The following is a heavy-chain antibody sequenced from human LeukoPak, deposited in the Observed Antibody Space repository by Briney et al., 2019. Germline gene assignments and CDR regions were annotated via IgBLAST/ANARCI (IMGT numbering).Heavy chain of an antibody. J-gene: IGHJ4*02. CDR2: ISWNSGSI. CDR1: GFTFDDYA. D-gene: IGHD6-19*01. V-gene: IGHV3-9*03. Sequence: GGSLRLSCAASGFTFDDYAMHWVRQAPGKGLEWVSGISWNSGSIGYADSVKGRFTISRDNAKNSLYLQMNSLRAEDMALYYCAKDLGIAVARSRGFDYWGQGTLVTVSS. CDR3: AKDLGIAVARSRGFDY.